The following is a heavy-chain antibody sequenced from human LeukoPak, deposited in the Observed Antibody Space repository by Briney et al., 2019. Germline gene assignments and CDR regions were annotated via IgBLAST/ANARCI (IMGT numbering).Heavy chain of an antibody. D-gene: IGHD1-1*01. V-gene: IGHV3-23*01. Sequence: PGGSLRLSCVASGFTFSNYAMSWVRQAPGKGLEWVSILSSSGGATYYADSVKGRFTISRDNSKNTLYLQMNSLRAEDTAVYYCAKVNEGDFDYWGQGTLVTVSS. J-gene: IGHJ4*02. CDR1: GFTFSNYA. CDR2: LSSSGGAT. CDR3: AKVNEGDFDY.